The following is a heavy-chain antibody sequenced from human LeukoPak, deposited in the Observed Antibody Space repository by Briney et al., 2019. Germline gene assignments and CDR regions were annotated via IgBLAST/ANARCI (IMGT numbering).Heavy chain of an antibody. CDR1: GGSISSNY. Sequence: KTSETLSLTCTVSGGSISSNYWSWIRQPPGKGMEWIGYIYYSGSTNYNPSLKSRVTISVDTSKNQFSLKLSSVTAADTAVYYCARGGSMIIAWGQGTLVTVSS. CDR2: IYYSGST. V-gene: IGHV4-59*01. J-gene: IGHJ5*02. CDR3: ARGGSMIIA. D-gene: IGHD3-22*01.